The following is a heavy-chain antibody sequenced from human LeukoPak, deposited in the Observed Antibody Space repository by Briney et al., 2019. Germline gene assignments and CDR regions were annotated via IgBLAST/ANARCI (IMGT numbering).Heavy chain of an antibody. Sequence: GASLKISCEASGSSFTSYWIAWVHPMPGKGVGWMGITYPGESNTRYSPSFQGQVTISVDRSIRTLYLQWNSLKASDTAMYYCARHITTSDYESSWFDHWGQGTLVIVSS. D-gene: IGHD3-22*01. CDR2: TYPGESNT. CDR3: ARHITTSDYESSWFDH. J-gene: IGHJ5*02. V-gene: IGHV5-51*07. CDR1: GSSFTSYW.